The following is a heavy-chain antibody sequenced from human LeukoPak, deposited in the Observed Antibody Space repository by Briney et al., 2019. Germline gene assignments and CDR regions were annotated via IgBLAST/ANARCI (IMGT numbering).Heavy chain of an antibody. J-gene: IGHJ4*02. V-gene: IGHV3-21*01. CDR3: ARGGAVAVDY. D-gene: IGHD6-19*01. CDR2: ISSSGSYV. CDR1: GFTFSDYS. Sequence: GGSLRLSCAASGFTFSDYSMNWVRQAPGKGLEWVSSISSSGSYVYYTDSVKGRFTISRDNAKNSLYLQMNSLRAEDTAVYYCARGGAVAVDYWGQGTLVTVSS.